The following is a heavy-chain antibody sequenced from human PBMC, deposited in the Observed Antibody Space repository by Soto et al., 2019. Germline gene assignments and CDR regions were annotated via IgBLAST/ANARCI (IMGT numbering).Heavy chain of an antibody. CDR1: GLTFTSSA. CDR2: IVVGSGNT. V-gene: IGHV1-58*01. CDR3: AAPAKYYYDSSGYTPDYYYGMDV. J-gene: IGHJ6*02. D-gene: IGHD3-22*01. Sequence: ASVQVSCKASGLTFTSSAVQWLRQARGQRLEWIGWIVVGSGNTNYAQKFQERVTITRDMSTSTAYMELSSLRSEDTAVYYCAAPAKYYYDSSGYTPDYYYGMDVWGQGTTVTVSS.